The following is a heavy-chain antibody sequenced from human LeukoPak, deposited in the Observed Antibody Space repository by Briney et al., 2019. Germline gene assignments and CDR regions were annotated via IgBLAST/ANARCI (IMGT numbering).Heavy chain of an antibody. J-gene: IGHJ4*02. Sequence: GGSLRLSCAASEFTFSIYSMNWVRQAPGKGLEWVSSISDSSSYIYYADSVKGRFTISRDNAKNSLYLQMNSLRAEDTAVYYCARAPPDTVMDHYFDYWGQGTLVTVSS. CDR3: ARAPPDTVMDHYFDY. CDR2: ISDSSSYI. CDR1: EFTFSIYS. D-gene: IGHD5-18*01. V-gene: IGHV3-21*01.